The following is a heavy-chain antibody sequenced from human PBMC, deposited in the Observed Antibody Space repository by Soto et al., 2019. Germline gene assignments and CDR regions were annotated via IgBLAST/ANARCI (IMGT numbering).Heavy chain of an antibody. CDR2: MEPSTGRT. CDR1: GYSFTSLD. J-gene: IGHJ4*02. D-gene: IGHD1-26*01. CDR3: ARGVSAGVDY. V-gene: IGHV1-8*01. Sequence: QVQLVQSGAEVREPGASEKVSCKASGYSFTSLDINWVRQTAGQGLEWMGWMEPSTGRTGYAQKFQGRVTMTRDTSINTAYMELTTLTSDDTAFYYCARGVSAGVDYWGQGTLVIVSS.